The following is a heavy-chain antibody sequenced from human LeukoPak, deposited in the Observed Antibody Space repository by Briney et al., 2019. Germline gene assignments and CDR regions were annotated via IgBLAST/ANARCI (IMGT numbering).Heavy chain of an antibody. V-gene: IGHV5-51*01. Sequence: GEALKISCKGSGYSFTNYWIGWVRPTPGKGLEWMGTIYPGDSDTRYSPSFQGQVTISVDKSVNTAYLQWTSLKASDTALFYCARQRSGFVRSNFGYWGQGTLVTVSS. CDR3: ARQRSGFVRSNFGY. D-gene: IGHD2-8*01. CDR1: GYSFTNYW. CDR2: IYPGDSDT. J-gene: IGHJ4*02.